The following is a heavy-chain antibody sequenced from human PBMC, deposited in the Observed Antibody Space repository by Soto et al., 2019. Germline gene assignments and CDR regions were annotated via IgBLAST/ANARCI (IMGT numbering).Heavy chain of an antibody. Sequence: SETLSLTCAVSGVSISSGNWWTWVRQTPQRGLEYIGEIFHDGTANYYPSFERRVAISVDTSKNQFSLKLTSVTAADTAVYYCARGRIGQLEKNWFDPWGQGTLVTVS. D-gene: IGHD6-13*01. CDR1: GVSISSGNW. CDR2: IFHDGTA. V-gene: IGHV4-4*02. J-gene: IGHJ5*02. CDR3: ARGRIGQLEKNWFDP.